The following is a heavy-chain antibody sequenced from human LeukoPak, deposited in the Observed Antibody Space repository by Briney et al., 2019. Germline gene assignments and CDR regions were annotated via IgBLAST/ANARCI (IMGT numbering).Heavy chain of an antibody. CDR2: IYDSGST. V-gene: IGHV4-39*01. J-gene: IGHJ4*02. Sequence: SGTLSLTCTVSGASISGSGYYWGWIRQPPGKGLEWIGNIYDSGSTYYNASLQSRVTISIDTSKNQFSLRLSSVTAADTAMYYCAKSGGYGLIDYRGQGTLVTVSS. D-gene: IGHD1-26*01. CDR3: AKSGGYGLIDY. CDR1: GASISGSGYY.